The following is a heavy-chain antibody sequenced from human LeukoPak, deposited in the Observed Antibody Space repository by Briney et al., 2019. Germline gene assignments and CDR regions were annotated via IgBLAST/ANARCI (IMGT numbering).Heavy chain of an antibody. CDR2: IYTSGSS. V-gene: IGHV4-4*07. CDR1: GGSISSYY. D-gene: IGHD2-21*01. J-gene: IGHJ3*02. CDR3: ARGVILAAQDNAFDI. Sequence: SETLSLTCTVSGGSISSYYWSWIRQPAGKGLEWIGRIYTSGSSNYNPSLKSRVTMSVDTSKNQFSLKLSSVTAADTAVYYCARGVILAAQDNAFDIWGQGTMVTVSS.